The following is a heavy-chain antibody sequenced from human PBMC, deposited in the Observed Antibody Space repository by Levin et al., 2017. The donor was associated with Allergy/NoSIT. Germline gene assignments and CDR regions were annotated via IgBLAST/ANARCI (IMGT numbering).Heavy chain of an antibody. CDR3: ARISAAGPYTWFDP. CDR2: IDWDDDK. Sequence: SGPTLVKPTQTLTLTCTFSGFSLKTTGTRVSWIRQPPGKALEWLARIDWDDDKFYSTSLRTRLTISKDTSKNLVVLTMTNMDPVDTATYYCARISAAGPYTWFDPWGQGTLVTVSS. D-gene: IGHD6-13*01. V-gene: IGHV2-70*04. J-gene: IGHJ5*02. CDR1: GFSLKTTGTR.